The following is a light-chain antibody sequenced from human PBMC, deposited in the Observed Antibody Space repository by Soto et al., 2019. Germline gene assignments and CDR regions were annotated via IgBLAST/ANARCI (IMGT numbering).Light chain of an antibody. Sequence: DIQMTQSPSSLSASVGDRVTITCRASQTITTYLNWYQQKPGKAPKLLIYGASSLQSGVPSRFTGSGSGTDFTLTINSLQPEDYATYHCQQSHSTPWTFGQGTKVLIK. CDR2: GAS. CDR1: QTITTY. J-gene: IGKJ1*01. V-gene: IGKV1-39*01. CDR3: QQSHSTPWT.